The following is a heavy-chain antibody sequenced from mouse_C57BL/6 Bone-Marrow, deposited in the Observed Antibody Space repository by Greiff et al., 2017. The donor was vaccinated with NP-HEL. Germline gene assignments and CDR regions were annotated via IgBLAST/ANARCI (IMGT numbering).Heavy chain of an antibody. J-gene: IGHJ2*01. V-gene: IGHV3-6*01. Sequence: EVKLVESGPGLVKPSQSLSLTCSVTGYSITSGYYWNWIRQFPGNKLEWMGYISYDGSNNYNPSLKNRISITRDTSKNQFFLKLNSVTTEDTATYYCARRVITKDYFDYWGQGTTLTVSS. CDR1: GYSITSGYY. CDR3: ARRVITKDYFDY. CDR2: ISYDGSN. D-gene: IGHD1-1*01.